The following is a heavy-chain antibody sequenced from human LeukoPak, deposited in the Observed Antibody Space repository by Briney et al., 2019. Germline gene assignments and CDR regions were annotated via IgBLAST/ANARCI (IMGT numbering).Heavy chain of an antibody. CDR3: ARGDVDTAMVT. Sequence: PSQTLSLTCTVSGGSISSGGYYWSWIRQHPGKGLEWIGYIYYSGSTYYNPSLKSRVTISVDTSKNQFSLKLSSVIAADTAVYYCARGDVDTAMVTWGQGTLVTVSS. CDR2: IYYSGST. J-gene: IGHJ5*02. CDR1: GGSISSGGYY. V-gene: IGHV4-31*03. D-gene: IGHD5-18*01.